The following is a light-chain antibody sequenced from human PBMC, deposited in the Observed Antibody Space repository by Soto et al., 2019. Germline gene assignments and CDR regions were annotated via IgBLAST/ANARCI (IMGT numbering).Light chain of an antibody. CDR2: DAS. CDR1: QSVSSY. J-gene: IGKJ1*01. V-gene: IGKV3D-15*01. CDR3: PQYYSYMWT. Sequence: EIVMTQSPATLSVPPGATATLSRMVSQSVSSYLAWYQQKPGQAPRHLIYDASNRATGIPARFSGSGSGTEFTLTISSLQPDDFATYYCPQYYSYMWTSCQGTNEDIK.